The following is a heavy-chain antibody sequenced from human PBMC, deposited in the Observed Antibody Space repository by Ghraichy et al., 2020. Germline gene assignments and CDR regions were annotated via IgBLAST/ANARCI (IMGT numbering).Heavy chain of an antibody. CDR1: GGSFSGYY. J-gene: IGHJ1*01. V-gene: IGHV4-34*01. D-gene: IGHD2-2*01. CDR2: INHSGST. CDR3: ARFPSPY. Sequence: SETLSLTCAVYGGSFSGYYWSWIRQPPGKGLEWIGEINHSGSTNYNPSLKSRVTISVDTSKNQFSLKLSSVTAADTAVYYCARFPSPYWGQGTLVTVSS.